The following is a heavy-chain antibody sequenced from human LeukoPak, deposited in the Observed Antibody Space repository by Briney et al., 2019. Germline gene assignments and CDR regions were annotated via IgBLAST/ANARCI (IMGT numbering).Heavy chain of an antibody. Sequence: PGGSLRLSCAASGFTFSSYAMSWVRQAPGKGLEWVSAISGSGGSTYYADSVKGRFTISRDNSRNTLYLQMNSLRAEDTAVYYCAKDLVLVGGYYFDYWGQGTLVTVSS. D-gene: IGHD2-8*02. CDR2: ISGSGGST. CDR3: AKDLVLVGGYYFDY. CDR1: GFTFSSYA. V-gene: IGHV3-23*01. J-gene: IGHJ4*02.